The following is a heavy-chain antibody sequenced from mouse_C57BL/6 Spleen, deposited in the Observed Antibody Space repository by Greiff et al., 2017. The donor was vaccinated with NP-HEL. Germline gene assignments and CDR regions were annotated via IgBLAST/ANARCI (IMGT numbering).Heavy chain of an antibody. CDR3: ARRIYYGNYGDY. D-gene: IGHD2-1*01. V-gene: IGHV1-69*01. J-gene: IGHJ2*01. Sequence: QVQLQQPGAELVMPGSSVHLSCNASGYTFTSYWMHWVKQRPGQGLEWIGEIDPSDSYTDYNQKFKGKSTLTVDKSSSTAYMQLSSLTSEDSAVYFCARRIYYGNYGDYWGQGTTLTVSS. CDR2: IDPSDSYT. CDR1: GYTFTSYW.